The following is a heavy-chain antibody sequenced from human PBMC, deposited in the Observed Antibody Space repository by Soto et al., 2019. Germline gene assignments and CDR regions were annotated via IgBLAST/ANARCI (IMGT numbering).Heavy chain of an antibody. Sequence: EVQLLESGGGLVQPGGSLRRSCAASGFTFSSYAMSWVRQAPGKGLEWVSAISGSGGSTYYADSVKGRFTISRDNCMNTLYLQMNSLRAEDTAVYYCAKVVWSSGSSGIFDYWGQGTLVTVSS. J-gene: IGHJ4*02. CDR3: AKVVWSSGSSGIFDY. D-gene: IGHD3-10*01. CDR2: ISGSGGST. CDR1: GFTFSSYA. V-gene: IGHV3-23*01.